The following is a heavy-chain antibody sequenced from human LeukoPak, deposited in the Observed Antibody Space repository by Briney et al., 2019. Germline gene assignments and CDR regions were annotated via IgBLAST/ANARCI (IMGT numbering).Heavy chain of an antibody. D-gene: IGHD6-13*01. V-gene: IGHV5-51*01. CDR1: GYSFTSYW. CDR2: IYPGDSDT. Sequence: GESLKISCKGSGYSFTSYWVGWVRQMPGKGLEWMGIIYPGDSDTRYSPSFQGQVTISADKSISTAYLQWSSLKASDTAMYYCASPFPEQQLVIGYWGQGTLVTVSS. CDR3: ASPFPEQQLVIGY. J-gene: IGHJ4*02.